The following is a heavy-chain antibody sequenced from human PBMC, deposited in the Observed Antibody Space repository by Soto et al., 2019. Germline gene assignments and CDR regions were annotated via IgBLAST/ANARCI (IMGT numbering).Heavy chain of an antibody. Sequence: PGGSLRLSCAASGSTFSSYSLHWVRQAPGKGLEWVAVISSDGSTTYYADSVKGRFTVSRDNSRNTLYLQMNSLRTDDTAVYYGAGGGGSLNPGFDLWGQGTLVTVSS. CDR1: GSTFSSYS. CDR3: AGGGGSLNPGFDL. V-gene: IGHV3-30*04. J-gene: IGHJ4*02. D-gene: IGHD3-16*01. CDR2: ISSDGSTT.